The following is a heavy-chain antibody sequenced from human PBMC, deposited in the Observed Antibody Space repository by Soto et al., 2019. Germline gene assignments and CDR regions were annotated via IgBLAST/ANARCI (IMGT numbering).Heavy chain of an antibody. D-gene: IGHD6-6*01. CDR3: ARDPTTLEYSSSP. CDR1: GFTFSSYS. Sequence: GGSLRLSCAASGFTFSSYSMNWVRQAPGKGLEWVSSISSSSSYIYYADSVKGRFTISRDNAKNSLYLQMNSLRAEDTAVYYCARDPTTLEYSSSPWGQGTLVTVPS. J-gene: IGHJ5*02. V-gene: IGHV3-21*01. CDR2: ISSSSSYI.